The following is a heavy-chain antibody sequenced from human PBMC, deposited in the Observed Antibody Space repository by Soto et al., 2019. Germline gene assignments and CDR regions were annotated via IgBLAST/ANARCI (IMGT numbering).Heavy chain of an antibody. CDR1: GFSLSNSGVG. CDR3: ALSSGYSYADY. V-gene: IGHV2-5*02. Sequence: QITLKEAGPTLVKPTQTLTLTCTCSGFSLSNSGVGVGWIRQPPRKALEWLALIYWDDDTRYSPSLKSRLTITKVTSKNQVVLIMTNMDPMDTATYYCALSSGYSYADYWGQGTLVTVSS. D-gene: IGHD5-18*01. CDR2: IYWDDDT. J-gene: IGHJ4*02.